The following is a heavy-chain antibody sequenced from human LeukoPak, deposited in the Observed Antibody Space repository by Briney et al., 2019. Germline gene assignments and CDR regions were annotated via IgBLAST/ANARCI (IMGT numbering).Heavy chain of an antibody. CDR2: INPIGGST. V-gene: IGHV1-46*01. CDR1: GYTFTSYY. J-gene: IGHJ4*02. D-gene: IGHD6-13*01. CDR3: ARGGIAAAGMSFDY. Sequence: ASVKVSCKASGYTFTSYYMHWVRQAPGQGPEWMGIINPIGGSTRYAQKFQGRVTMTRDTSTSTVYMELSSLRSEDTAVYYCARGGIAAAGMSFDYWGQGTLVTVCS.